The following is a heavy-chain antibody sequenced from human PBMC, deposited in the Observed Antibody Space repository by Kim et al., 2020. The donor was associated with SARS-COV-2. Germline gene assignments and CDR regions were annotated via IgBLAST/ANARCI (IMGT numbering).Heavy chain of an antibody. CDR3: TRVAKYPFDY. Sequence: GGSLRLSCAVSGLIFSDSAIHWVRQASGKGLEWVGRIRSKNNDFSTAYAASVKGRFTISRDESRNTAYLQMNSLEADDTAVYFCTRVAKYPFDYWGQGTPVTVSS. CDR1: GLIFSDSA. V-gene: IGHV3-73*01. CDR2: IRSKNNDFST. D-gene: IGHD6-6*01. J-gene: IGHJ4*02.